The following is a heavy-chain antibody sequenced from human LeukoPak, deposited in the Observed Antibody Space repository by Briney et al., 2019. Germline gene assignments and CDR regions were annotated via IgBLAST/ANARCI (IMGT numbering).Heavy chain of an antibody. V-gene: IGHV4-34*01. Sequence: PSETLSLTCTVSGGSFTDYYWSWIRQPPGKGLEWIGEINHSGSTNYNPSLKSRVTISVDTSKNQFSLKLSSVTAADTAVYYCARSSGYGDYVGYFDYWGQGTLVTVSS. D-gene: IGHD4-17*01. CDR1: GGSFTDYY. CDR3: ARSSGYGDYVGYFDY. CDR2: INHSGST. J-gene: IGHJ4*02.